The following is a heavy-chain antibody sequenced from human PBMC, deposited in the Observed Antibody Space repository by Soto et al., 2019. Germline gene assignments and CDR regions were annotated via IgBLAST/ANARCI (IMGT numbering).Heavy chain of an antibody. Sequence: QITLKESGPTLVKPTQTLTLTCTFSGFSLSTSGVGVGWIRQPPGKALEWLALIYWDDDKRYSPSLKSRLTITNDPSKNQVVLTMTNMDPVDTATYDCAHKVAAAGIGWFDPWGQGTLVTVSS. V-gene: IGHV2-5*02. CDR1: GFSLSTSGVG. CDR3: AHKVAAAGIGWFDP. J-gene: IGHJ5*02. D-gene: IGHD6-13*01. CDR2: IYWDDDK.